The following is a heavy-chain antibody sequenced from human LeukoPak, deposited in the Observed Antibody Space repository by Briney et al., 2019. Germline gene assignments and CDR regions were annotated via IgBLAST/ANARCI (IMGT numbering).Heavy chain of an antibody. V-gene: IGHV3-33*01. CDR1: GFIFSHYG. J-gene: IGHJ4*01. D-gene: IGHD4-11*01. CDR2: IWSDGSNR. CDR3: ARDAQRGFDYSNSLEY. Sequence: PGGSLRLSCAASGFIFSHYGMHWVRQAPGKGLEWVAVIWSDGSNRFYAGSVKGRFTISRDNSQNTLLLQMNSLRAEDTAMYYCARDAQRGFDYSNSLEYWGHGTLVTVSP.